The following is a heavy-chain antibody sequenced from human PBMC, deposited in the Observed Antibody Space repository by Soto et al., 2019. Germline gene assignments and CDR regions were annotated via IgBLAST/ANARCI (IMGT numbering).Heavy chain of an antibody. CDR2: IYKSATT. Sequence: PSETLSLTCSVSGDSISNLDYFCAWIRQPPGQALECIGYIYKSATTYYNPSFESRVAISVHTSKSQFSLNVTSVTAADTAVYFCARGRDCLTGRCFPNWFDSWGQGAMVTLSS. CDR1: GDSISNLDYF. CDR3: ARGRDCLTGRCFPNWFDS. D-gene: IGHD7-27*01. V-gene: IGHV4-30-4*01. J-gene: IGHJ5*01.